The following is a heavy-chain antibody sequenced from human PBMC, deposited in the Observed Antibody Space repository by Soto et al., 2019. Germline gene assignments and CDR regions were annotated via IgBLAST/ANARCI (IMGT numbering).Heavy chain of an antibody. CDR2: ISGDGVTT. V-gene: IGHV3-74*01. J-gene: IGHJ4*02. Sequence: EVQLVESGGDIVQRGGSLRLSCAASGFPFSSYWMHWVRHTPGKGLDWVARISGDGVTTYYADSVTGRFTVSRDNAKNTLSLQISGLRAEDTAVYYCAREYYGLLTGYYTDYCGQGTLVSVSS. D-gene: IGHD3-9*01. CDR1: GFPFSSYW. CDR3: AREYYGLLTGYYTDY.